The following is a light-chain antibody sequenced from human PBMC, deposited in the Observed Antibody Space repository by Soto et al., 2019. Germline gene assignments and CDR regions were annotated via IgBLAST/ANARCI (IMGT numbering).Light chain of an antibody. CDR1: QSVSSSY. J-gene: IGKJ1*01. V-gene: IGKV3-20*01. CDR3: QQYGSSSWT. Sequence: EIVLTQSPGTLSLSLGERATLSCRASQSVSSSYLAWYQQKPGQPPRLVMYATSSRATGIPARFSGSGSGTDFTLTISRLEPEDFAVYYCQQYGSSSWTLGQGTKVDIK. CDR2: ATS.